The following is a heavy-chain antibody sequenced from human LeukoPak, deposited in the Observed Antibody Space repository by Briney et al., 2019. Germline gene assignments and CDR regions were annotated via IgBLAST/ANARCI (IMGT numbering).Heavy chain of an antibody. Sequence: ASVKVSCKASGYTFTSYDINWVRQATGQGLEWMGWMNPNSGNTGYAQKFQGRVTMTRNTSISTAYMELSSLRSEGTAVYYCARGQIGYRTLWFDPWGQGTLVTVSS. V-gene: IGHV1-8*01. D-gene: IGHD5-18*01. CDR3: ARGQIGYRTLWFDP. CDR1: GYTFTSYD. CDR2: MNPNSGNT. J-gene: IGHJ5*02.